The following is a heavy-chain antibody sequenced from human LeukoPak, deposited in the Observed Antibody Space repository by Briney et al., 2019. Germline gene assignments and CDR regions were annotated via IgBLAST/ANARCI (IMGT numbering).Heavy chain of an antibody. D-gene: IGHD3-3*01. V-gene: IGHV3-7*01. CDR3: ARVKDPIFGVLFF. CDR1: GFTFSSYW. J-gene: IGHJ4*02. Sequence: QSGGSLRLSCAAAGFTFSSYWMSWVRQAPGKGLEWVANIKQDGSEKYYVDSVKGRFTISRDNAKNSLYLQMNSLRAEDTAVYYCARVKDPIFGVLFFGGQGTLVTVSS. CDR2: IKQDGSEK.